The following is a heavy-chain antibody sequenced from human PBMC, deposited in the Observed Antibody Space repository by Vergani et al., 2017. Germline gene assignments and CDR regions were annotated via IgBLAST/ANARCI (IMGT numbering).Heavy chain of an antibody. Sequence: QVQLVQSGAEVKKPGSSVKVSCKASGGTFSSYAISWVRQAPGQGLEWMGGIIPIFGTANYAQKFQGRVTITADEFTSTAYMELSSLRSEDTAVDYCARVGPARTLSYYYYGMDVWGQGTTVTVSS. CDR2: IIPIFGTA. V-gene: IGHV1-69*01. CDR3: ARVGPARTLSYYYYGMDV. J-gene: IGHJ6*02. D-gene: IGHD1/OR15-1a*01. CDR1: GGTFSSYA.